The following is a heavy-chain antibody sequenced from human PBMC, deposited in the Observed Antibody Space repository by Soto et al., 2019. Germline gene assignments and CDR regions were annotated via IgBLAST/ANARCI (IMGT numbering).Heavy chain of an antibody. CDR1: GFSFSSYS. Sequence: EVHLVESGGGLVKPGGSLRLSCAASGFSFSSYSMMWVRQAPGKGLEWVSYISSTGSYIYYADSLKGRFTISRDNANNSLHLQMNSLSAEDTAVYYCARWVAFGSGGGWGQGTLVTFSS. J-gene: IGHJ4*02. V-gene: IGHV3-21*01. D-gene: IGHD3-10*01. CDR3: ARWVAFGSGGG. CDR2: ISSTGSYI.